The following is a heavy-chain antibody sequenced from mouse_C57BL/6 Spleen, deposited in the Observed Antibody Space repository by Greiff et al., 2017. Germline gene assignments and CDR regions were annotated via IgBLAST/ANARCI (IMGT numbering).Heavy chain of an antibody. D-gene: IGHD1-1*01. CDR2: IYPGDGDT. J-gene: IGHJ1*03. V-gene: IGHV1-82*01. CDR3: ASSYGSSFSDV. CDR1: GYAFSSSW. Sequence: VKLQESGPELVKPGASVKISCKASGYAFSSSWMNWVKQRPGKGLEWIGRIYPGDGDTNYNGKFKGKATLTADKSSSTAYMQLSSLTSEDSAVYFCASSYGSSFSDVWGTGTTVTVSS.